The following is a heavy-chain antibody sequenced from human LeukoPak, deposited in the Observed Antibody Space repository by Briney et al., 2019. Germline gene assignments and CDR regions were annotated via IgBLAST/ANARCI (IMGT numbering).Heavy chain of an antibody. CDR2: IYHSGST. Sequence: PSETLSLTCTVSGGSISSYYWNWIRQPPGKGLEWIGYIYHSGSTKYNPSLKSRVTISVDTSKNQFSLKLSSVTAADTAVYYCASRHYVWGSYRKTNAFDIWGQGTMVTVSS. CDR3: ASRHYVWGSYRKTNAFDI. D-gene: IGHD3-16*02. J-gene: IGHJ3*02. V-gene: IGHV4-59*12. CDR1: GGSISSYY.